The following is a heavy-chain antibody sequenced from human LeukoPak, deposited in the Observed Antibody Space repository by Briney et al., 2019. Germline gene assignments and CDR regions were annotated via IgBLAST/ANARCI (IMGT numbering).Heavy chain of an antibody. CDR1: GGSFSGYY. CDR2: INHSGST. Sequence: SETLSLTCAVYGGSFSGYYWSWIRQPPGKGLEWIGEINHSGSTNYNPSLKSRVTISVDTSKNQFSLKLSSVTAADTAVYYCARGNRYSSSRYRWFDPWGQGTLVTVSS. CDR3: ARGNRYSSSRYRWFDP. J-gene: IGHJ5*02. V-gene: IGHV4-34*01. D-gene: IGHD6-13*01.